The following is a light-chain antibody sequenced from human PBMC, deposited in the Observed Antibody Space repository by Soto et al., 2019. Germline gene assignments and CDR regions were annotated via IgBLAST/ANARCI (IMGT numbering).Light chain of an antibody. CDR1: QRIGNL. CDR2: KAS. CDR3: QHYNSYSP. Sequence: DIQMTQSPSTLSASVGDRVIITCRASQRIGNLLAWYQQKPGKAPNLLIYKASTLEIGVPSRFSGSGSGTEFTLTISSLQPDDFATYYCQHYNSYSPFGGGTKVEIK. J-gene: IGKJ4*02. V-gene: IGKV1-5*03.